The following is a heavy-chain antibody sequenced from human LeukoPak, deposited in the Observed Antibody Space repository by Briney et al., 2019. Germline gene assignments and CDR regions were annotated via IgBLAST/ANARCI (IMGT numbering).Heavy chain of an antibody. CDR2: IYYSGST. V-gene: IGHV4-39*01. CDR3: ARGGSGTGSYYY. Sequence: SETLSLTCTVSGGSISSSSYYWGWIRQPPGKGLEWIGSIYYSGSTYYNPSLKSRVTISVDTSKNQFSLKLSSVTAADTAVYYCARGGSGTGSYYYWGQGALVTVSS. CDR1: GGSISSSSYY. D-gene: IGHD3-10*01. J-gene: IGHJ4*02.